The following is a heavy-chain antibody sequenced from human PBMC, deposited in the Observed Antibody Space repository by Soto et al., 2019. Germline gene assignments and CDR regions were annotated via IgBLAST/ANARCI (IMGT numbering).Heavy chain of an antibody. Sequence: LSLTCAVSGGSISSGGYSWSWIRQPPGKGLEWIGYIYHSGSTYYNPSLKSRVTISVDRSKNQFSLKLSSVTAADTAVYYCARGYSYGFGDWGQGTRVTVSS. CDR1: GGSISSGGYS. CDR2: IYHSGST. J-gene: IGHJ4*02. V-gene: IGHV4-30-2*01. D-gene: IGHD5-18*01. CDR3: ARGYSYGFGD.